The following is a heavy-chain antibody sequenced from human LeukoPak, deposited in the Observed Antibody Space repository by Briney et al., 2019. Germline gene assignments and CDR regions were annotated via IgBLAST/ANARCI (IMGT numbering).Heavy chain of an antibody. V-gene: IGHV1-46*01. CDR2: INPSGGST. J-gene: IGHJ4*02. CDR1: GYTFTSYY. CDR3: ATLGPWGELGFDDY. Sequence: ASVKVSCKASGYTFTSYYMHWVRQAPGQGLEWMGIINPSGGSTSYAQKFQGRVTMTEDTSTDTAYMELSSLRSEDTAVYYCATLGPWGELGFDDYWGQGTLVTVSS. D-gene: IGHD1-26*01.